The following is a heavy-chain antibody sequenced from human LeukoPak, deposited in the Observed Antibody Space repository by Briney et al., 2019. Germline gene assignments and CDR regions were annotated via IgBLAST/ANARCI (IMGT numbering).Heavy chain of an antibody. V-gene: IGHV3-30*03. D-gene: IGHD4-17*01. CDR1: GFTFSSYG. J-gene: IGHJ4*02. CDR2: ISDDGSNK. Sequence: GGSLRLSCAASGFTFSSYGMHWVSQAPGKGLEWVAVISDDGSNKYYADSVKGRFTISRDNTKNTLYLQMNSLRAEDTAVYYCARTSDYGDMWYFDYWGQGTLVTVSS. CDR3: ARTSDYGDMWYFDY.